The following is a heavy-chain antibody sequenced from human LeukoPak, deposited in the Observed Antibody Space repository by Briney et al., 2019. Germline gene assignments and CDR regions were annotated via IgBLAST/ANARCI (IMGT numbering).Heavy chain of an antibody. CDR2: ISAYNGHT. D-gene: IGHD3-10*01. J-gene: IGHJ4*02. Sequence: ASVKVSCKASGYTFSGYGVTWVRRAPGQGLEWMGWISAYNGHTNYAQNLKGRVTMTTDTSTSTAYLEVRSLMFDDTAMYYCARAGSSDWPPVNFDYWGQGTLVTVSS. V-gene: IGHV1-18*01. CDR3: ARAGSSDWPPVNFDY. CDR1: GYTFSGYG.